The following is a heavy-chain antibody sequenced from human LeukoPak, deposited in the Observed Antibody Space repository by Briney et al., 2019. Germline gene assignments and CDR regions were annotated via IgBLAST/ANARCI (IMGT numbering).Heavy chain of an antibody. Sequence: SSETLSLTCTVSGGSLSSYYWSWIRQPPGKGLEWIGYIYYSGSTNYNPSLKSRVTISVDTSKNQFSLKLSSVTAADTAAYYCARGRGVRDGYVWGQGTLVTVSS. CDR1: GGSLSSYY. CDR2: IYYSGST. CDR3: ARGRGVRDGYV. J-gene: IGHJ4*02. D-gene: IGHD5-24*01. V-gene: IGHV4-59*01.